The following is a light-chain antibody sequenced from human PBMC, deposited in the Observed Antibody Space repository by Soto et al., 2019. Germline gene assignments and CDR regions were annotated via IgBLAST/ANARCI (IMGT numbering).Light chain of an antibody. J-gene: IGKJ4*01. V-gene: IGKV3-11*01. CDR2: DAV. CDR3: QQRINWPIT. CDR1: QSISTY. Sequence: VLTQSPATLSLSPGERATLSCRASQSISTYLAWYQQKPGQAPRLLIYDAVNRATGIPARFSGSGSGTDFTLIIDSLAPEDFAVYYCQQRINWPITFGGGTRVEIK.